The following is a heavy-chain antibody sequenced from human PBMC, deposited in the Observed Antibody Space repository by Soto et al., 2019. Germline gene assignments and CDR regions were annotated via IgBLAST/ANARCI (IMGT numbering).Heavy chain of an antibody. V-gene: IGHV6-1*01. CDR3: ARYCSSVTCHGFDP. CDR1: GDSVPSNSAA. Sequence: SQTLSLTCAISGDSVPSNSAAWNWIRRSPSRGLEWLGRTYYRSKWYNDYAVSVKSRITINPDTSKNQFSLKLSSVTAAGTAVYYCARYCSSVTCHGFDPWGQGTLVPVSS. CDR2: TYYRSKWYN. D-gene: IGHD2-2*01. J-gene: IGHJ5*02.